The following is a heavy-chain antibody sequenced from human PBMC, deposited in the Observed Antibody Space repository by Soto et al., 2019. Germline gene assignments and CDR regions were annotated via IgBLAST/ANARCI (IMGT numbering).Heavy chain of an antibody. CDR2: VYYRGRS. CDR1: GGSVTNSSYY. D-gene: IGHD4-17*01. CDR3: VSQRTTVLTQAYFNY. V-gene: IGHV4-39*01. Sequence: SWTLSLTCTVSGGSVTNSSYYWGWIRQSPVKGLECIGSVYYRGRSYSKSSVKSRVTISVDTSKNQFSLNFNSVTASDPALYYCVSQRTTVLTQAYFNYWGPVALVTVS. J-gene: IGHJ4*02.